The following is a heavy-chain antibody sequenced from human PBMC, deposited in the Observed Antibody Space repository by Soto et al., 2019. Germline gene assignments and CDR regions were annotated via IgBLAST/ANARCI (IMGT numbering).Heavy chain of an antibody. Sequence: GESLRLSCAAYGFTFSDAWMSWVRQVPGKGLDWVGRIKSKIDGGTTEYAAHVRGRFTISRDDSKNTLYLQMNSLKTEDTAVYYCTTDLWRIAVVVGSTGYFNPWGQGTPVTVS. D-gene: IGHD2-15*01. CDR1: GFTFSDAW. J-gene: IGHJ5*02. V-gene: IGHV3-15*01. CDR2: IKSKIDGGTT. CDR3: TTDLWRIAVVVGSTGYFNP.